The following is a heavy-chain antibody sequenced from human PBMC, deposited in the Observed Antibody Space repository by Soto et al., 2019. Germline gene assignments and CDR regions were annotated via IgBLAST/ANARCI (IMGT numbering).Heavy chain of an antibody. CDR1: GFSLSNARMG. D-gene: IGHD6-19*01. CDR3: ARIRSSGWYPMLDY. CDR2: IFSNDEK. Sequence: PTLVNPTETLTLTCTVSGFSLSNARMGVSWIRQPPGKALEWLAHIFSNDEKSYSTSLKSRLTISKDTSKSQVVLTMTNMDPVDTATYYCARIRSSGWYPMLDYWGQGTLVTVSS. J-gene: IGHJ4*02. V-gene: IGHV2-26*01.